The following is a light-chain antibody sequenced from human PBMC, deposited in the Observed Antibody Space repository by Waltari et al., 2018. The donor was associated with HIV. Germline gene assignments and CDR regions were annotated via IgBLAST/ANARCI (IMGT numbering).Light chain of an antibody. CDR1: ISNIGNNY. V-gene: IGLV1-51*02. CDR3: ASWYISPSVL. J-gene: IGLJ2*01. CDR2: GEH. Sequence: QSVLTQPPSVSAAPGQKVTISCSGRISNIGNNYVSWYQHLPGTAPKRLIYGEHKRYPTIPDRISSSNSITSPTLAITGLHTVDYADYYCASWYISPSVLFGGGIKLAVL.